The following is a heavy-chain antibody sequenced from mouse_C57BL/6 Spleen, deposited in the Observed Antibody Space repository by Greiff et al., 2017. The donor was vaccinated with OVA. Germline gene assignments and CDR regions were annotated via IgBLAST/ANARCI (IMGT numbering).Heavy chain of an antibody. J-gene: IGHJ2*01. CDR2: INPNNGGT. CDR1: GYTFTDYY. V-gene: IGHV1-26*01. CDR3: SSKVGDY. D-gene: IGHD1-3*01. Sequence: VQLQQSGPELVKPGASVKISCKASGYTFTDYYMNWVKQSHGKSLEWIGDINPNNGGTSYNQKFKGKATLTVDKSSSTAYMELRSLTSEDSAVYYFSSKVGDYWGQGTTLTVSS.